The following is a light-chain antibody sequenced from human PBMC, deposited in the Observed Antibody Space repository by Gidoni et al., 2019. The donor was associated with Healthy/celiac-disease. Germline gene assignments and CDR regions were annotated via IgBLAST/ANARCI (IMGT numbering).Light chain of an antibody. CDR1: QSVSSN. CDR3: QQYNNWPSWT. Sequence: EKVMTQSPATLSVSPGERATLSCRASQSVSSNLAWYQQKPGQAPRLLIYGASTRATGIPARFSGSGSGTEFTLTISSLQSEDFAVYYCQQYNNWPSWTFGQGTKVEIQ. J-gene: IGKJ1*01. V-gene: IGKV3-15*01. CDR2: GAS.